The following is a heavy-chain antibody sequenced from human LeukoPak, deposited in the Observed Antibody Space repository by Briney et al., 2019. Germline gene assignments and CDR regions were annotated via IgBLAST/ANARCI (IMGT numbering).Heavy chain of an antibody. J-gene: IGHJ4*02. Sequence: SETLSLTCTVSGGSISSYYWSWIRQPPGKGLEWIGYIYYSGSTNYNPSLKSRVTISVDTSKNQFSLKLSSVTAADTAVYYCARDDAAAGPYYFDYWGQGTLVTVSS. CDR1: GGSISSYY. CDR2: IYYSGST. CDR3: ARDDAAAGPYYFDY. V-gene: IGHV4-59*01. D-gene: IGHD6-13*01.